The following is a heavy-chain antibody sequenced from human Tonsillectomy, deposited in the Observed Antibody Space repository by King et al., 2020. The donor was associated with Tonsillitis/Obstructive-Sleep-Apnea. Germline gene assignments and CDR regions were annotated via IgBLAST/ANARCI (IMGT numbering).Heavy chain of an antibody. CDR2: IYTSGST. CDR1: GDSISSQY. V-gene: IGHV4-4*07. Sequence: VQLQESGPGLVKPSETLSLTCTVSGDSISSQYWSWIRQPAGKGLEWIGRIYTSGSTNYNPSLKSRVTMSLDTSKSQFSLELSSVTAADTAVYYCASGDSSGYYRYWGQGSLVTVSS. D-gene: IGHD3-22*01. J-gene: IGHJ4*02. CDR3: ASGDSSGYYRY.